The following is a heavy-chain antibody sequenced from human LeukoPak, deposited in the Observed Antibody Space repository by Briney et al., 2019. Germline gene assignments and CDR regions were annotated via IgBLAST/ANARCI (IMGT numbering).Heavy chain of an antibody. CDR1: GFTFSSYE. Sequence: GGSLRLSCAASGFTFSSYEMNWVRQAPGKGLEWVSYISSSGITIYYADSVKGRFTISRDNAKNSLYLQMNSLRAEDTAVYYCARESPYFDYWGQGTLVTVSS. J-gene: IGHJ4*02. CDR3: ARESPYFDY. CDR2: ISSSGITI. V-gene: IGHV3-48*03.